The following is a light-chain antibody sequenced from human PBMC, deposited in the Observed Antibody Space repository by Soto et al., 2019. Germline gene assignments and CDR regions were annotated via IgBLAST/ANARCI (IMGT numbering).Light chain of an antibody. CDR2: GTS. CDR3: KQYATSPLT. J-gene: IGKJ4*01. CDR1: QSLSSSY. V-gene: IGKV3-20*01. Sequence: EIVLTQSPGTLPLSPGERATLSCRASQSLSSSYLAWYLQKPGQAPRLLIFGTSNKATGVPDRFSGSGSGTDFTLTIARLEPEDFGMYYCKQYATSPLTFGGGTKVDIK.